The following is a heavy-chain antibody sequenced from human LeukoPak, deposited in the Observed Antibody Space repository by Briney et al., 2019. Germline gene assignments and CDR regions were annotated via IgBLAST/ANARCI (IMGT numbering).Heavy chain of an antibody. CDR2: ISAYNGNT. J-gene: IGHJ3*02. D-gene: IGHD3-22*01. V-gene: IGHV1-18*01. CDR3: ARGPYYYDSSGYYYVDAFDI. Sequence: ASVKVSCKASGYTFTSYGISWVRQAPGQGLEWMGWISAYNGNTNYAQKLQGRVTMTTDTSTSTAYMELRSLRSDDTAAYYCARGPYYYDSSGYYYVDAFDIWGQGTMVTVSS. CDR1: GYTFTSYG.